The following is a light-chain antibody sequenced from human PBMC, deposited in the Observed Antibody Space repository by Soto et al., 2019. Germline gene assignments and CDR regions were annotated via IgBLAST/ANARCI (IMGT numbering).Light chain of an antibody. CDR1: SSDVGSYNL. CDR3: CSYAGSSTVV. CDR2: EVS. J-gene: IGLJ2*01. V-gene: IGLV2-23*02. Sequence: QSALTQPASVSGSPGQSITISCTGASSDVGSYNLVSWYQHHPGKAPKLVIYEVSKRPSGVSNRFSGSKSGNTASLTISGLQAEDEADYYCCSYAGSSTVVFGGGTKLTVL.